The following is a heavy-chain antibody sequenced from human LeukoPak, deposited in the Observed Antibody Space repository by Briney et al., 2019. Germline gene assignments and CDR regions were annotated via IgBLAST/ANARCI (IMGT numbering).Heavy chain of an antibody. J-gene: IGHJ4*02. CDR2: ISSSSSYI. V-gene: IGHV3-21*01. Sequence: GGSLTLSCAASGFTFSSYSMNWVRQAPGKGLEWVSSISSSSSYIYYADSVKGRFTICRDNAKNSLYLQMNGLRAEDTAVYYCARDRLPGGYWGQGTLVTVSS. CDR3: ARDRLPGGY. D-gene: IGHD3-16*01. CDR1: GFTFSSYS.